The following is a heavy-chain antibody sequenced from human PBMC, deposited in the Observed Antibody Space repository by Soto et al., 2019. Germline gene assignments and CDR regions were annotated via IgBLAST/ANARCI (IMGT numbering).Heavy chain of an antibody. D-gene: IGHD2-2*03. CDR3: ARVDNY. CDR2: INDSGST. CDR1: GGSFSGHY. V-gene: IGHV4-34*01. J-gene: IGHJ4*02. Sequence: QVQLQQWGAGLLGPLETLSLTCAVYGGSFSGHYWAWIRQPPGKGLEWIGEINDSGSTNYNPSLKSRVTISVDTSKNQFSLNLNSVTAADTAVYYCARVDNYWSQGTLVTVSS.